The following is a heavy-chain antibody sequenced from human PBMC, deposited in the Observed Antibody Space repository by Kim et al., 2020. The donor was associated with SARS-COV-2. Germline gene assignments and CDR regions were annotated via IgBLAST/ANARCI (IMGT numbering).Heavy chain of an antibody. CDR3: AKDDDYVWGSYPRPDY. CDR1: GFTFSSYA. J-gene: IGHJ4*02. CDR2: ISGSGGST. V-gene: IGHV3-23*01. D-gene: IGHD3-16*02. Sequence: GGSLRLSCAASGFTFSSYAMSWVRQAPGKGLEWVSAISGSGGSTYYADSVKGRFTISRDNSKNTLYLQMNSLRAEDTAVYYCAKDDDYVWGSYPRPDYWGQGTLVTVSS.